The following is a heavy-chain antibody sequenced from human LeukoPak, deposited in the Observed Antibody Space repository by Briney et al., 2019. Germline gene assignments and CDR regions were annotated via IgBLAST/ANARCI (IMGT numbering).Heavy chain of an antibody. D-gene: IGHD3-10*01. V-gene: IGHV3-48*03. Sequence: PGGSLRLSCAASGFTFSSYEMNWVRQAPGKGLEWVSYISSSGSTICYADSVKGRFTISRDNAKNSLYLQMNSLRAEDTAVYYCARGLRGAISDYWGQGTLVTVSS. CDR1: GFTFSSYE. J-gene: IGHJ4*02. CDR3: ARGLRGAISDY. CDR2: ISSSGSTI.